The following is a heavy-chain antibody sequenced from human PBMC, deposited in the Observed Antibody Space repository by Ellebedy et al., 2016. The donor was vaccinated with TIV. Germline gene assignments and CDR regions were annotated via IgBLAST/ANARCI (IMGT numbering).Heavy chain of an antibody. CDR3: ARDHYYYYGMDV. CDR2: ISSSGSTI. J-gene: IGHJ6*02. CDR1: GFTFSDYY. V-gene: IGHV3-11*04. Sequence: GESLKISXAASGFTFSDYYMSWIRQAPGKGLEWVSYISSSGSTIYYADSVKGRFTISRDNAKNSLYLQMNSLRAEDTAVYYCARDHYYYYGMDVWGQGTTVTVSS.